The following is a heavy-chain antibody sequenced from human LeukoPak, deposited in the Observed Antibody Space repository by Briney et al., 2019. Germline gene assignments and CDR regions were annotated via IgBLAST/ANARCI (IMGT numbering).Heavy chain of an antibody. J-gene: IGHJ4*02. CDR1: GGSISSIANN. CDR3: ARARRGTYSHY. CDR2: IYYSGTT. D-gene: IGHD3-16*01. Sequence: SETLSLTCAVSGGSISSIANNCGWIRQPPGKGLEWIGSIYYSGTTYYNPSLKSPVTISVDTSKNQFYLKLSSVTAADTAVYYCARARRGTYSHYWGQRTLVTVSS. V-gene: IGHV4-39*02.